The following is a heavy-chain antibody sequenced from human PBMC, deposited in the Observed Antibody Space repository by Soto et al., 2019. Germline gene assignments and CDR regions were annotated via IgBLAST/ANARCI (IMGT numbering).Heavy chain of an antibody. CDR3: SSVAPSLGMAF. V-gene: IGHV4-38-2*01. CDR2: IYHSGST. Sequence: SETLSLTCAVSGYSISSGYYWGWSRQPPGKGLEWIGSIYHSGSTYYNPSLKSRVTISVDTSKNQFSLKLSSVTAADTAVYYCSSVAPSLGMAFCGQRSTVSVSS. J-gene: IGHJ6*02. CDR1: GYSISSGYY. D-gene: IGHD2-15*01.